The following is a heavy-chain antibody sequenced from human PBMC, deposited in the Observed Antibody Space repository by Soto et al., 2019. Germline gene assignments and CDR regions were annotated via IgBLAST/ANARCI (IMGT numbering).Heavy chain of an antibody. D-gene: IGHD1-1*01. CDR2: ISWNSGSI. CDR1: GFTFDDYA. CDR3: AKDIGERGNDEGYFVY. J-gene: IGHJ4*02. Sequence: GGSLRLSCAASGFTFDDYAMHWVRQAPGKGLEWVSGISWNSGSIGYADSVKGRFTISRDNAKNSLYLQMNSLRAEDTALYYCAKDIGERGNDEGYFVYWGQGTLVTVSS. V-gene: IGHV3-9*01.